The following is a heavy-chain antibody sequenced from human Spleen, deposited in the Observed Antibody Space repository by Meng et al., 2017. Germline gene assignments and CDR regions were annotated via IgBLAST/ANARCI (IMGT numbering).Heavy chain of an antibody. Sequence: GSLRLSCTVSGGSISSYYWTWIRQPPGKGLEWIGYIFRSGSTNYNPLLKSRVTISVDTSKNQFSLKLTSVTSADTAVYYCARDWGHYYYYYGVDVWGQGTMVTVSS. CDR1: GGSISSYY. V-gene: IGHV4-59*01. J-gene: IGHJ6*02. D-gene: IGHD3-16*01. CDR3: ARDWGHYYYYYGVDV. CDR2: IFRSGST.